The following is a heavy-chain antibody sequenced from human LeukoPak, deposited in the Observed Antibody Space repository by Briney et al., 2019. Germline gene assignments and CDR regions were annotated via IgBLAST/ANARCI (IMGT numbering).Heavy chain of an antibody. CDR2: ISWNSGSI. CDR1: GFTFDDYA. CDR3: AKGIRYSSSSLDY. V-gene: IGHV3-9*01. D-gene: IGHD6-6*01. J-gene: IGHJ4*02. Sequence: GGSLRLSCAASGFTFDDYAMHWVRQAPGKGLEWVSGISWNSGSIGYADSVKGRFTISRDNAKNSLYLQINSLRAEDTALYYCAKGIRYSSSSLDYWGQGTLVTVSS.